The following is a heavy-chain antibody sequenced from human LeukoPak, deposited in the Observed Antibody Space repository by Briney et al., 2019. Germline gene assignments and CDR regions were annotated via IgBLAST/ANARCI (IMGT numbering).Heavy chain of an antibody. J-gene: IGHJ3*02. CDR3: ARDPGYCFNGVCPDDAFDI. CDR1: GFTFSTYS. D-gene: IGHD2-8*01. V-gene: IGHV3-21*01. Sequence: AGSLRLSCAASGFTFSTYSMNWVRQAPGKGLEWVSSISSSSSYIYYADSVKGRFTITRDNAKNSPYLQMSSLRAEDTAVYYCARDPGYCFNGVCPDDAFDIWGQGTMVTVSS. CDR2: ISSSSSYI.